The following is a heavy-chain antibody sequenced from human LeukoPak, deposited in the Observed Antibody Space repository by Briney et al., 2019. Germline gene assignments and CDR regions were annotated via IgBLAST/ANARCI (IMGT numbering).Heavy chain of an antibody. V-gene: IGHV6-1*01. D-gene: IGHD2-2*01. CDR3: ARGGIGYCTSTSCSFDS. CDR2: TYYRSKWYN. J-gene: IGHJ4*02. Sequence: SQTLSLTCAISGDSVSTDSAAWNWIRQSPSRGLEWLGRTYYRSKWYNDYGVSVKSRITINPDTSKNQFSLQLNSVTPEDTAAYYCARGGIGYCTSTSCSFDSWGQGTLVTVSS. CDR1: GDSVSTDSAA.